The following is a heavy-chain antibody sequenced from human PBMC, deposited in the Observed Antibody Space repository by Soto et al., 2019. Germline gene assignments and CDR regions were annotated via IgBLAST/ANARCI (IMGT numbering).Heavy chain of an antibody. D-gene: IGHD3-10*01. CDR2: LIPILGIA. V-gene: IGHV1-69*02. Sequence: QVQLVQSGAEVKKPGSSLKVSCKASGGTFSSYTISWVRQAPGQGLEWMGRLIPILGIANYAQKFQGRVTLTADKSTSTAYMELSSLRSEDTAVYYCARAGSTEPEGLLDPWGHGTLVTVAS. CDR3: ARAGSTEPEGLLDP. CDR1: GGTFSSYT. J-gene: IGHJ5*02.